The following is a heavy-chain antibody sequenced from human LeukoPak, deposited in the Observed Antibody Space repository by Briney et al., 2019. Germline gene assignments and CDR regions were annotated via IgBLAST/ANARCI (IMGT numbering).Heavy chain of an antibody. Sequence: SETMSPSCTFAGSSISSYYWSWLRQPPGKVLELIGYIYYDGSTTYNPSLKSRVTISVDTSKNQFSLKLSSVTATDTAVYYCASDHIAWAYSRYMAVWGKGTTVTVSS. D-gene: IGHD2-21*01. CDR1: GSSISSYY. CDR3: ASDHIAWAYSRYMAV. CDR2: IYYDGST. J-gene: IGHJ6*03. V-gene: IGHV4-59*01.